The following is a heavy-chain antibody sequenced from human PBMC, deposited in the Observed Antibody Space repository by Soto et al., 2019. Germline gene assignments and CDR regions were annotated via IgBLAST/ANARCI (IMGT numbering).Heavy chain of an antibody. CDR2: INPNSGGT. D-gene: IGHD4-17*01. J-gene: IGHJ6*03. V-gene: IGHV1-2*04. CDR1: GYTFTGYY. CDR3: ARGGHYGDYVHYYYYMDV. Sequence: ASVKVSCKASGYTFTGYYMHWVRQAPGQGLEWMGWINPNSGGTNYAQKFQGWATMTRDTSISTAYMELGRLGSDDTAVYYCARGGHYGDYVHYYYYMDVWGKGTTVTVSS.